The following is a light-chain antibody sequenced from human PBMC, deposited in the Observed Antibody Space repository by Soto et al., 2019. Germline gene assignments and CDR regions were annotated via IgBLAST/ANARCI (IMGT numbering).Light chain of an antibody. Sequence: DIVMTQSPATLSVSPGERATLSCRASQSVSSNLAWYQQKPGQAPRLLIYGASTRATGIPARFSGSGSGTEFTLTISSLQSEDFAVYYCQPYNNWPLTFGGGT. CDR1: QSVSSN. CDR3: QPYNNWPLT. CDR2: GAS. J-gene: IGKJ4*01. V-gene: IGKV3-15*01.